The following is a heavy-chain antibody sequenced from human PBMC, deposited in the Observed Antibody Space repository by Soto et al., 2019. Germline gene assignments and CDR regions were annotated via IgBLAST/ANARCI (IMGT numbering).Heavy chain of an antibody. CDR2: INPNSGGT. CDR3: ARATSIAARQFDY. Sequence: ASVQVSCKASGYTFTGYYMHWVREAPGQGLEWMGWINPNSGGTNYAQKFQGRVTMTRDTSISTAYMELSRLRSDDTAVYYCARATSIAARQFDYWGQGTLVTVSS. J-gene: IGHJ4*02. V-gene: IGHV1-2*02. D-gene: IGHD6-6*01. CDR1: GYTFTGYY.